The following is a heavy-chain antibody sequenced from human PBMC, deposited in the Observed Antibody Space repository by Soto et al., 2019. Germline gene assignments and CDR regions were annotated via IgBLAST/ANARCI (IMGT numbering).Heavy chain of an antibody. CDR3: ARGVSAGFDY. CDR1: GYSFTSLD. CDR2: MEPSTGTT. Sequence: ASVKVSCKASGYSFTSLDINWVRQTAGQGLEWMGWMEPSTGTTGYAQKFQGRVTMTRDTSINTAYMELTTLTSDDSAFYYCARGVSAGFDYWGQGTLVTVSS. V-gene: IGHV1-8*01. J-gene: IGHJ4*02. D-gene: IGHD6-19*01.